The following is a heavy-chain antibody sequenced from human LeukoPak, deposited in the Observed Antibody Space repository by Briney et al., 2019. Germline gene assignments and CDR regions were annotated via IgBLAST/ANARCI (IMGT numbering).Heavy chain of an antibody. J-gene: IGHJ6*02. CDR1: GFTFSDHY. D-gene: IGHD5-24*01. Sequence: GGSLRLSCAASGFTFSDHYMSWIRQAPGKGLEWISYIASGGTYTNYADSVKGRFTISRDNAKNSLYLQMNSLRAEDTAVYYCARYMAYYYSMDVWGQGTTVTVSS. V-gene: IGHV3-11*06. CDR2: IASGGTYT. CDR3: ARYMAYYYSMDV.